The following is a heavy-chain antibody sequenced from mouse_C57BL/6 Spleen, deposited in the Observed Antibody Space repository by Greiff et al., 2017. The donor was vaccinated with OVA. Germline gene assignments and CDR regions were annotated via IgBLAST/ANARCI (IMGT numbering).Heavy chain of an antibody. D-gene: IGHD1-1*01. V-gene: IGHV1-59*01. CDR1: GYTFTSYW. CDR3: ARELLGGSSTGFAY. CDR2: IDPSDSYT. J-gene: IGHJ3*01. Sequence: VQLQQPGAELVRPGTSVKLSCKASGYTFTSYWMHWVKQRPGQGLEWIGVIDPSDSYTNYNQKFKGKATLTVDTSSSTAYMQLSSLTSEDSAVYYCARELLGGSSTGFAYWGQGTLVTVSA.